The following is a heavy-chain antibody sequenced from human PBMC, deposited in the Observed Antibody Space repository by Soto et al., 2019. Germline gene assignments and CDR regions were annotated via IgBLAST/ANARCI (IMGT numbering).Heavy chain of an antibody. Sequence: EVQLVESGGGLVQPGGSLRLSCAASGFTFSSYDMHWVRQATGKGLEWVSAIGTAGDTYYPGSVKGRFTISRENAKNSLYLQMNGLRAGDTAVYYCARAMITFGGVSVNGPFDYWGQGTLVTVSS. V-gene: IGHV3-13*01. CDR3: ARAMITFGGVSVNGPFDY. D-gene: IGHD3-16*02. J-gene: IGHJ4*02. CDR1: GFTFSSYD. CDR2: IGTAGDT.